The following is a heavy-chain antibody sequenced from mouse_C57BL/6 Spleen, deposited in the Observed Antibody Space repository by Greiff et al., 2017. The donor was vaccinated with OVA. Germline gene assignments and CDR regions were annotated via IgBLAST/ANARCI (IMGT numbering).Heavy chain of an antibody. V-gene: IGHV1-80*01. CDR3: AKDYGSNYYAMDY. CDR2: IYPGDGDT. Sequence: VMLVESGAELVKPGASVKISCKASGYAFSSYWMNWVKQRPGKGLEWIGQIYPGDGDTNYNGKFKGKATLTADKSSSTAYMQLSSLTSEDSAVYFCAKDYGSNYYAMDYWGQGTSVTVSS. J-gene: IGHJ4*01. CDR1: GYAFSSYW. D-gene: IGHD1-1*01.